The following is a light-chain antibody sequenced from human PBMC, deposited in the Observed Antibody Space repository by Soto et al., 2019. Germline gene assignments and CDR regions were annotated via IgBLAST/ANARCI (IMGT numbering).Light chain of an antibody. J-gene: IGKJ4*01. CDR3: QQYDSSPLT. CDR2: GAS. V-gene: IGKV3-20*01. CDR1: QSVSSSY. Sequence: EIVLTQSPGTLSLPPGERATLSCRASQSVSSSYLAWYKQKPGQAPRLLIYGASSRATGIPDRFSGSGSGTDFTLTISRLETEDFAVYYGQQYDSSPLTFGGGNKVEIK.